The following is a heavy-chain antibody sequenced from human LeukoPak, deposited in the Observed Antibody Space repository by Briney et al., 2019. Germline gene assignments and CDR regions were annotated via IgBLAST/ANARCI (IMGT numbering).Heavy chain of an antibody. D-gene: IGHD3-10*01. Sequence: LSLTCAVSGYSISTGYYWGWIRQPPGKGLEWVGFIRSKAYGGTTEYAASVKGRFTISRDDSKSIAYLQMNSLKTEDTAVYYCTRESGFERTYYYGSGSYLTFDYWGQGTLVTVSS. CDR2: IRSKAYGGTT. CDR1: GYSISTGYY. CDR3: TRESGFERTYYYGSGSYLTFDY. J-gene: IGHJ4*02. V-gene: IGHV3-49*03.